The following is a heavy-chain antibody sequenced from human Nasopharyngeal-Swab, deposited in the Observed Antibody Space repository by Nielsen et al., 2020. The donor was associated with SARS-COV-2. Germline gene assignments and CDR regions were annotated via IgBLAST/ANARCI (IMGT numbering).Heavy chain of an antibody. CDR2: TNPDGSQN. D-gene: IGHD3-10*01. Sequence: GGSLRLSCAASGVTFSTLWLSWVRQAPGKGLEWVAGTNPDGSQNYYVDSMRGRFTISRDNAENSLYLQMHSLRAEDTAVYYCAREAYYNAVDYWGQGTLVTVSS. CDR3: AREAYYNAVDY. J-gene: IGHJ4*02. CDR1: GVTFSTLW. V-gene: IGHV3-7*04.